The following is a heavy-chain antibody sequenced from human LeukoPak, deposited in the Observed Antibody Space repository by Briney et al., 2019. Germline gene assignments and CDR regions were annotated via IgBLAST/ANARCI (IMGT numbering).Heavy chain of an antibody. Sequence: PGGSLRLSCAASGFIFSSYWMHWVRQAPGKGLVWVSRINTDGSTTSYADSVKGRFTISRDNAKNTLYLQMNSLGVEDTAVYYCTRGGVDYWGQGTLVTVSS. CDR3: TRGGVDY. CDR2: INTDGSTT. D-gene: IGHD3-16*01. V-gene: IGHV3-74*01. J-gene: IGHJ4*02. CDR1: GFIFSSYW.